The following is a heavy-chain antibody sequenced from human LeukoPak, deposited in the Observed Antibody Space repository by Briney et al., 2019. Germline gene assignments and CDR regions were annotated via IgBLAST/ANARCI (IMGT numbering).Heavy chain of an antibody. D-gene: IGHD3-3*01. J-gene: IGHJ4*02. CDR1: GFTFSSYA. V-gene: IGHV3-30*04. Sequence: GGSLRLSCAPSGFTFSSYAMHWVRQAPGKGLEWVAVISYDGSNKYYADSVKGRFTISRDNSKNTLYLQMNSLRAEDTAVYYCASEIIFGSFDYWGQGTLVTVSS. CDR3: ASEIIFGSFDY. CDR2: ISYDGSNK.